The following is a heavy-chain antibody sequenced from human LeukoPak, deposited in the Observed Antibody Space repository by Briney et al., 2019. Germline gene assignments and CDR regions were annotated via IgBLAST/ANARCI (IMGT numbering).Heavy chain of an antibody. Sequence: PGRSLRLSCAASGFTFSSYGMHWGRQAPGKGLEWVAVISYDGSNKYNADSVKGRFTISRDNAKNTLYLQMNSLRAEDTAVYYCAREEDYGSGSFPFDYWGQGTLVTVSS. V-gene: IGHV3-30*03. CDR1: GFTFSSYG. J-gene: IGHJ4*02. CDR2: ISYDGSNK. D-gene: IGHD3-10*01. CDR3: AREEDYGSGSFPFDY.